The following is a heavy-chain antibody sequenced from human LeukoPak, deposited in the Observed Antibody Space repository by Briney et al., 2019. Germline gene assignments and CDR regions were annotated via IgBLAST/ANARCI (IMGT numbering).Heavy chain of an antibody. D-gene: IGHD5-18*01. CDR3: ARDNVDTAMVTFDYYYYYGMDV. Sequence: ASVKVSCKASGGTFSSYAISWVRQAPGQGLEWMGGIIPIFGTANYAQKFQGRVTITADESTSTAYMELSSLRSEDTAVYCCARDNVDTAMVTFDYYYYYGMDVWGQGTTVTVSS. J-gene: IGHJ6*02. CDR1: GGTFSSYA. V-gene: IGHV1-69*13. CDR2: IIPIFGTA.